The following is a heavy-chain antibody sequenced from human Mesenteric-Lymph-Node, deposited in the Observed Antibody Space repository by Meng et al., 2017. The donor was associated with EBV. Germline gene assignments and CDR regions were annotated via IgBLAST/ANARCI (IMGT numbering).Heavy chain of an antibody. CDR2: IVPYFATT. V-gene: IGHV1-69*01. CDR1: GGTLDRFG. CDR3: AGGNHGFSRGYYWRDH. Sequence: QVSLVTSGLEGGKLRFSVEAACKALGGTLDRFGISWVRQAPGQGLEWLGEIVPYFATTNYAQKFRGRLMITADDSTATAYMELSSLRSGDTAIYFCAGGNHGFSRGYYWRDHWGQGTLVTVSS. D-gene: IGHD3-22*01. J-gene: IGHJ4*02.